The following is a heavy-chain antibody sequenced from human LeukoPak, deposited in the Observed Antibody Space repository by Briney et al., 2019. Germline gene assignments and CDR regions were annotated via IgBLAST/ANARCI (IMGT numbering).Heavy chain of an antibody. CDR3: ARGYSYAYYFDY. Sequence: SETLSLTCTVSGYSITSGYHWGWIRQFPGQGLEWIGTIYHSGSTFYNPSLQSRVSISVDTSKNQFSLNLSSVTAADTAVYFCARGYSYAYYFDYWGQGTLVTVSS. D-gene: IGHD5-18*01. CDR1: GYSITSGYH. V-gene: IGHV4-38-2*02. CDR2: IYHSGST. J-gene: IGHJ4*02.